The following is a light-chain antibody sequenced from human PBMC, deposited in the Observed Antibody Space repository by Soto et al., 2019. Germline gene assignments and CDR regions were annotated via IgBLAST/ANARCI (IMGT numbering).Light chain of an antibody. CDR1: QSVSNW. V-gene: IGKV1-5*01. CDR2: DVA. CDR3: QQYDSYSWT. J-gene: IGKJ1*01. Sequence: DIQMTQSPSTLSGSVGERVTITCRASQSVSNWLDWYQQKPGKAHNLLTCDVASLESGVPSRFSGSGSGTEFILTISSLQPDDFATYYCQQYDSYSWTFGQGTKWIS.